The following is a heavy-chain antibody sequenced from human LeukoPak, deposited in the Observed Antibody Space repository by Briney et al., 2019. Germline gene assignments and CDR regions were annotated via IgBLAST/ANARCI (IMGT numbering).Heavy chain of an antibody. Sequence: PGGSLRLSCAASGFTFSSYAMSWVRQAPGKGLEWVSAISGSGGSTYYADSVKGRFTISRDNSKNTLYLQMNSLRAEDTAVYYCAKEGLELRTPKVYNWFDPWGQGTLVTVSS. D-gene: IGHD1-7*01. CDR2: ISGSGGST. CDR1: GFTFSSYA. J-gene: IGHJ5*02. CDR3: AKEGLELRTPKVYNWFDP. V-gene: IGHV3-23*01.